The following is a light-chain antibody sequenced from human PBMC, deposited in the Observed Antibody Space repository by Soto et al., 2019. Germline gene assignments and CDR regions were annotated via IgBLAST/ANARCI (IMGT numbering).Light chain of an antibody. Sequence: ALTQPASVSGYPGQSIAISCTGTSSDVGGYNYVSWYQQHPGKAPTVMIYDVSNRPSGVSNRFSGSKSGNTASPTISGLQADDEADYYCSSYTSSSTYVFGTGTKVTVL. V-gene: IGLV2-14*01. CDR1: SSDVGGYNY. J-gene: IGLJ1*01. CDR3: SSYTSSSTYV. CDR2: DVS.